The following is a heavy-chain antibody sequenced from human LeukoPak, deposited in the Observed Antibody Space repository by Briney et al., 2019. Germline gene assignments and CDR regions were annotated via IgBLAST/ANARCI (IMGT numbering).Heavy chain of an antibody. CDR3: AKGARYRGDWWMWVY. D-gene: IGHD6-19*01. J-gene: IGHJ4*02. Sequence: GGSLRLSCAASGFTFSSYAMSWVRQAPGKGLEWVSAISGSGITTYYADSVKGRFTISRDNSKNTLYLQMNSLRAEDTAVYYCAKGARYRGDWWMWVYWGQGTLVSVSS. CDR1: GFTFSSYA. V-gene: IGHV3-23*01. CDR2: ISGSGITT.